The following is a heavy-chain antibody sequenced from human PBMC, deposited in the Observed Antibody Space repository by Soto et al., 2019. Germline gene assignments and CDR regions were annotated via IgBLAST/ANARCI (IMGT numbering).Heavy chain of an antibody. J-gene: IGHJ6*02. V-gene: IGHV3-30*18. D-gene: IGHD2-21*02. CDR1: GFTFSSHG. Sequence: GGSLRLSCAASGFTFSSHGMHWVRQAPGKGLEWVAVISYDGINTYYADSVKGRFTISRDNSKNTLYLQMNSLRAEDTAVYYCAKSCGGDCYHYYYYGMDVWGQGTTVTVSS. CDR3: AKSCGGDCYHYYYYGMDV. CDR2: ISYDGINT.